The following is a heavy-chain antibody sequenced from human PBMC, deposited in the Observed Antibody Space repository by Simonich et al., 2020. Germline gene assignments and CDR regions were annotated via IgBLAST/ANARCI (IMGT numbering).Heavy chain of an antibody. V-gene: IGHV3-21*01. CDR1: GFTFSSYS. Sequence: EVQLVESGGGLVKPGGSLRLSCAASGFTFSSYSMKWVRQAPGKGREWVSSIRSSSSYIYYADSVKGRFTISRDNAKNSLYLQMNSLRAEDTALYYCARWIAVAGTGAYGMDVWGQGTTVTVSS. J-gene: IGHJ6*02. CDR2: IRSSSSYI. D-gene: IGHD6-19*01. CDR3: ARWIAVAGTGAYGMDV.